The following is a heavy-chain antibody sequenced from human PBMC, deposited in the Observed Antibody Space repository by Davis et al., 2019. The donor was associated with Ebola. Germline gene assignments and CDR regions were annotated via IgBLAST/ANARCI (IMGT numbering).Heavy chain of an antibody. Sequence: GESLMISCAASGFTFSSYSMNWVRQAPGKGLEWVSYISSSSSTIYYADSVKGRFTISRDNAKNSLYLQMNSLRDEDTAVYYCARDLTTVTSDWFDPWGQGTLVTVSS. CDR1: GFTFSSYS. CDR2: ISSSSSTI. J-gene: IGHJ5*02. D-gene: IGHD4-17*01. V-gene: IGHV3-48*02. CDR3: ARDLTTVTSDWFDP.